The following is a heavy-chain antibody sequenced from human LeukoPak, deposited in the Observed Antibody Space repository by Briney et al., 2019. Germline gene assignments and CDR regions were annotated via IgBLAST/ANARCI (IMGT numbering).Heavy chain of an antibody. CDR2: IIPIFGTA. CDR1: GGTFSSYA. V-gene: IGHV1-69*05. D-gene: IGHD2-2*01. CDR3: ARGLGIVVVPAAPYYFDY. J-gene: IGHJ4*02. Sequence: SVKVSCKASGGTFSSYAISWVRQAPGQGLEWMGRIIPIFGTANYAQKFQGRVTITTDESTSTAYMELSSLRSEDTAVYYCARGLGIVVVPAAPYYFDYWGQGTLVTVSS.